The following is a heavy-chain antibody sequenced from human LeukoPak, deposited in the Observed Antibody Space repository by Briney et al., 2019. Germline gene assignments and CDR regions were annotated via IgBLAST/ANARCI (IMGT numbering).Heavy chain of an antibody. Sequence: PSETLSLTCGVSGGPFSGYYWNWIRQPPGKGLEWIGEINHNESTNYNPPLKSRVTISEDKPKNQFSLRLTSVTAADTAVYYCARADITYDVLWSGYYYYMDVWDKGTTVTVSS. CDR2: INHNEST. D-gene: IGHD2-21*01. CDR1: GGPFSGYY. V-gene: IGHV4-34*01. J-gene: IGHJ6*03. CDR3: ARADITYDVLWSGYYYYMDV.